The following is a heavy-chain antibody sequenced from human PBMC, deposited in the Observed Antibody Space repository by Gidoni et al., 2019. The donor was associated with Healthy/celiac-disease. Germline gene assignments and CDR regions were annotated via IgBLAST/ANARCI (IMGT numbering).Heavy chain of an antibody. J-gene: IGHJ5*02. CDR1: AFTCVDYA. Sequence: EVQLLESGGGFVQPCRSLRSSCAASAFTCVDYAMHWVRQAPGKGLEWVAGISWNSGSIGYADSVKGRFTTSRDNAKNSLYLQMNSLRAEDTALYYCAKEGMELRGGFDPWGQGTLVTVSS. V-gene: IGHV3-9*01. CDR3: AKEGMELRGGFDP. D-gene: IGHD1-7*01. CDR2: ISWNSGSI.